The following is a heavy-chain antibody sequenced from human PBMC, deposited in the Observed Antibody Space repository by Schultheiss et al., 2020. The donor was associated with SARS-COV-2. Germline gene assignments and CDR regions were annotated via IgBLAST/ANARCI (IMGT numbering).Heavy chain of an antibody. Sequence: SVKVSCKASGGTFSSYAISWVRQAPGQGLEWMGGIIPIFGTANYAQKLQGRVTMTTDTSTSTAYMELRSLRSDDTAVYYCARGGEASWFDPWGQGTLVTVSS. CDR3: ARGGEASWFDP. J-gene: IGHJ5*02. CDR1: GGTFSSYA. CDR2: IIPIFGTA. V-gene: IGHV1-69*05. D-gene: IGHD2-21*01.